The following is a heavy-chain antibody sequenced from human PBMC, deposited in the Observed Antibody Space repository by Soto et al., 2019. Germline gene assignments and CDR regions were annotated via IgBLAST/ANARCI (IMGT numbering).Heavy chain of an antibody. CDR3: ARVRYYDFWSGYYNDRNFDY. Sequence: SETLSLTCAVYGGSFSGYYWSWIRQPPGKGLEWIGEINHSGSTNYNPSLKSRVTISVDTSKNQFSLKLSSVTAADTAVYYCARVRYYDFWSGYYNDRNFDYWGQGTLVTVSS. J-gene: IGHJ4*02. V-gene: IGHV4-34*01. CDR1: GGSFSGYY. D-gene: IGHD3-3*01. CDR2: INHSGST.